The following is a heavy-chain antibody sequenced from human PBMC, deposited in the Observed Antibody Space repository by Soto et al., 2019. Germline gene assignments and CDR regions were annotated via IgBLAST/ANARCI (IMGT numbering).Heavy chain of an antibody. CDR1: GYTFTSYA. D-gene: IGHD3-10*01. Sequence: GASVKVSCKASGYTFTSYAMNWVRQAPGQRLEWMGWINAGNGNTKYSQKFQGRVTITRDTSASTAYMELSSLRSEDTAVYYCARDGPMDRAFDIWGQGTMVTVSS. J-gene: IGHJ3*02. CDR2: INAGNGNT. V-gene: IGHV1-3*01. CDR3: ARDGPMDRAFDI.